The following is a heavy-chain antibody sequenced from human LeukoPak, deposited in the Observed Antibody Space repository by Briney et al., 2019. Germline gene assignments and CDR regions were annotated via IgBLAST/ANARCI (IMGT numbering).Heavy chain of an antibody. J-gene: IGHJ3*02. CDR2: ITSSGSST. V-gene: IGHV3-11*04. Sequence: GGSLRLSCAASGFSFSDYYMGWIRQAPGKGLEWSSYITSSGSSTYYAECVEGRFTISRDNTKNSLYLQMNSLRADDTAVYYCARAHWDGFDIWGQGTMVTVSS. CDR3: ARAHWDGFDI. CDR1: GFSFSDYY.